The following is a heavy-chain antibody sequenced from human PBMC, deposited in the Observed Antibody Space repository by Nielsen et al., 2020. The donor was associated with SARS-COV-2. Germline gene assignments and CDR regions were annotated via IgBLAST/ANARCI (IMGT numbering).Heavy chain of an antibody. Sequence: ASVKVSCKASGYTFTSYYMHWVRQAPGQGLEWMGIINPSGGSTSYAQKFQGRVTMTRDTSTSTVYMELSSLRSEDTAVYYCARDGPGITMVWGVIGFYGMDVWGQGTTVTVSS. V-gene: IGHV1-46*01. CDR3: ARDGPGITMVWGVIGFYGMDV. CDR2: INPSGGST. CDR1: GYTFTSYY. J-gene: IGHJ6*02. D-gene: IGHD3-10*01.